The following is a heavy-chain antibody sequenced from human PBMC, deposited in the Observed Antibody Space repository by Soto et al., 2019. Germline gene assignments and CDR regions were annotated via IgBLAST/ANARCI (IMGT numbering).Heavy chain of an antibody. D-gene: IGHD2-2*01. CDR3: ARLNRQLPYYYYGMDV. CDR2: IDPSDSYT. J-gene: IGHJ6*02. Sequence: PGESLKISCKGSGYSFTSYWISWVRQMPGKGLEWMGRIDPSDSYTNYSPSFQGHVTISADKFISTAYLQWSSLKASDTAMYYCARLNRQLPYYYYGMDVWGQGTTVTVSS. CDR1: GYSFTSYW. V-gene: IGHV5-10-1*01.